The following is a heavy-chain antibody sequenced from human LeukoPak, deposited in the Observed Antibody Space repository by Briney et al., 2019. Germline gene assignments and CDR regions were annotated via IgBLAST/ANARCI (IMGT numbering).Heavy chain of an antibody. Sequence: SETLSLTCTVSGGSISSSSYYRGWIRQPPGKGLEWIGSIYYSGSTYYNPSLKSRVTISVDTSKNQFSLKLSSVTAADTAVYYCARQANPGDLDYWGQGTLVTVSS. D-gene: IGHD7-27*01. J-gene: IGHJ4*02. CDR2: IYYSGST. V-gene: IGHV4-39*01. CDR3: ARQANPGDLDY. CDR1: GGSISSSSYY.